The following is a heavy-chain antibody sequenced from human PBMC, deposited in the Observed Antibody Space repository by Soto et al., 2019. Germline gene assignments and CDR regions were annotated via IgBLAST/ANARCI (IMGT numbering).Heavy chain of an antibody. V-gene: IGHV3-23*01. J-gene: IGHJ3*02. CDR1: GFTFSSYA. CDR2: ISGSGGST. Sequence: GESLKISCAASGFTFSSYAMSWVRQAPGKGLEWVSAISGSGGSTYYADSVKGRFTISRDNSKNTLYLQMNSLRAEDTAVYYCAKDICSSTSCYDAFDIWGQGTMVTVSS. D-gene: IGHD2-2*01. CDR3: AKDICSSTSCYDAFDI.